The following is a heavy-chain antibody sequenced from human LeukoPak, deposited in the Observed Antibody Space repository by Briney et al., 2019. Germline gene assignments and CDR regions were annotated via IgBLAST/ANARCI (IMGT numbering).Heavy chain of an antibody. CDR3: ARGSSSEGWFDP. V-gene: IGHV1-46*01. CDR1: GYTFTSYY. D-gene: IGHD6-6*01. Sequence: ASVKVSCKASGYTFTSYYMHWVRQAPGQGLEWMGIINPSGGSTTYAQKFQGRVTFTADKSMSTAYMEFSSLRSEDTAVYYCARGSSSEGWFDPWGQGTLVTVSS. J-gene: IGHJ5*02. CDR2: INPSGGST.